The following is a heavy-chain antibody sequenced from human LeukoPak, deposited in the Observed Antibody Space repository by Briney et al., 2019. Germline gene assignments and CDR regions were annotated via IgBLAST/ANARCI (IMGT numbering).Heavy chain of an antibody. V-gene: IGHV4-38-2*01. CDR2: IYHSGST. J-gene: IGHJ6*03. D-gene: IGHD2-21*02. CDR1: GYSINIGYY. Sequence: SETLSLTCAVSGYSINIGYYWGWIRQPPGKGLEWIGSIYHSGSTYYNPSLKSRVTISVDTSKNQFSLRLSSVTAADTPVYYCARVTGYYYYYMDVWGKGATVTVSS. CDR3: ARVTGYYYYYMDV.